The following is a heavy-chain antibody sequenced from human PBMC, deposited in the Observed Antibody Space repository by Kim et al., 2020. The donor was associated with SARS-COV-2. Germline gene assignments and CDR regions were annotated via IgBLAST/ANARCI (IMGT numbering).Heavy chain of an antibody. J-gene: IGHJ3*01. D-gene: IGHD3-9*01. CDR3: ARLGGEGDSHWLKEAFDF. V-gene: IGHV5-51*01. Sequence: GESLKISCKGYGYKFANYWIAWVRQMPGKGLECMGVIYPGNSDTRYSPSLHGHFSISVDRSITTAYLQWSSLMASDSAMYYCARLGGEGDSHWLKEAFDFWGQGTMVSVSS. CDR1: GYKFANYW. CDR2: IYPGNSDT.